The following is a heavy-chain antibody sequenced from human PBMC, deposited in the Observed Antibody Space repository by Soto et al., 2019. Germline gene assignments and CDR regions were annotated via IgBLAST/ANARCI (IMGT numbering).Heavy chain of an antibody. Sequence: EVQLLESGGNLVQPGGSLRLSCAASGFTFSSYAMSWVRQAPGKGLEWVSTVGGSGATTYYTDSVKGRFTISRDNSNNTLFLQMHSLRAEDTAIYYFAKFRAGLGSQSDSWGQGTLVTVSS. V-gene: IGHV3-23*01. CDR3: AKFRAGLGSQSDS. CDR1: GFTFSSYA. D-gene: IGHD3-10*01. CDR2: VGGSGATT. J-gene: IGHJ4*02.